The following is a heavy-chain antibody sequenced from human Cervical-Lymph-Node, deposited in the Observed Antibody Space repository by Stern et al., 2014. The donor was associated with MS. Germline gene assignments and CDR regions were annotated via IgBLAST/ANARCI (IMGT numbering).Heavy chain of an antibody. Sequence: VQLVQSGAEVRKPGASVKLSCKASGYTFTSYGISWVRQAPGQGLEWKGWISADNGNTEYAQKFQGRGTMTATNTTDTAYMELRRLKSDETAVYYCAVAAAGTSWFDPWGQGTLVTVTS. CDR1: GYTFTSYG. D-gene: IGHD6-13*01. CDR2: ISADNGNT. CDR3: AVAAAGTSWFDP. J-gene: IGHJ5*02. V-gene: IGHV1-18*01.